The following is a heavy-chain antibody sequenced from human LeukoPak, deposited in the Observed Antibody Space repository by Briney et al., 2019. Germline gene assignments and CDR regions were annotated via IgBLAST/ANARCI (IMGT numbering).Heavy chain of an antibody. Sequence: GGSLRLSCAASGFTFSSYEMNWVRQAPGRGLQWVSYISSRSSTIYYADSVKGRFTISRDNAKNSLYLQMNSLRAEDTAVYYCARALWFGETFPAYWGQGTLVTVSS. D-gene: IGHD3-10*01. J-gene: IGHJ4*02. V-gene: IGHV3-48*01. CDR3: ARALWFGETFPAY. CDR2: ISSRSSTI. CDR1: GFTFSSYE.